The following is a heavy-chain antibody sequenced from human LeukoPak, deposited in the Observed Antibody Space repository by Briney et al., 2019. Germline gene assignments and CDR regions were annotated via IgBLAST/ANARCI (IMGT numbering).Heavy chain of an antibody. J-gene: IGHJ3*02. Sequence: ASVKVSCKTSGYTFTGYYMHWVRQAPGQGLEWMGWISGYNGNANYAQKLQGRVTMTTDTSTSTAYMELRSLRSDDTAVYYCARHRLPRVYYDSSGYYHAAFDIWGQGTMVTVSS. V-gene: IGHV1-18*04. CDR2: ISGYNGNA. D-gene: IGHD3-22*01. CDR3: ARHRLPRVYYDSSGYYHAAFDI. CDR1: GYTFTGYY.